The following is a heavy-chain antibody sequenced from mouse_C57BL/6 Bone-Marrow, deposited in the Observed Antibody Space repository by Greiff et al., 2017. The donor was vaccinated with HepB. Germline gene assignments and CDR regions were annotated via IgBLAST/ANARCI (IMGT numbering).Heavy chain of an antibody. J-gene: IGHJ2*01. CDR1: GFNIKDYY. CDR3: TFYGYFDY. D-gene: IGHD1-1*01. CDR2: IDPEDGDT. Sequence: VHVKQSGAELVRPGASVKLSCTASGFNIKDYYMHWVKQRPEQGLEWIGRIDPEDGDTEYAPKFQGKATMTADTSSNTAYLQLSSLTSEDTAVYYCTFYGYFDYWGQGTTLTVSS. V-gene: IGHV14-1*01.